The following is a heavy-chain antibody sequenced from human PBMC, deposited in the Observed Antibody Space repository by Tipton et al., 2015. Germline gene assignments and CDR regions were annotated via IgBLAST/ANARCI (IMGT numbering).Heavy chain of an antibody. CDR2: TYYRSKWYN. CDR1: GDSVSSDSAA. D-gene: IGHD3-16*01. V-gene: IGHV6-1*01. CDR3: ARDWFGRFLDY. J-gene: IGHJ4*02. Sequence: LRLSCGISGDSVSSDSAAWHWIRQSPSRGLEWLGRTYYRSKWYNDYAVSVKSRITINPDTSKNQFSLQLNSATPEDTAVYYCARDWFGRFLDYWGQGTLVTVSS.